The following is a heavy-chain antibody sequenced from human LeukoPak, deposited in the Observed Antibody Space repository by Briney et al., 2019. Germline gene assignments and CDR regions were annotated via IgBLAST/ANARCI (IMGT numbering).Heavy chain of an antibody. J-gene: IGHJ4*02. Sequence: ASVKVSCKAPGYSFTSYGINWVRQAPGQGLEWMGWISGYDGNTKYAEKFQDRVTMTTDTSTSTAYMELRTLRSDDTVVYYCALTSSGWLPYYFDYWGQGTLVTASS. CDR1: GYSFTSYG. V-gene: IGHV1-18*01. CDR2: ISGYDGNT. CDR3: ALTSSGWLPYYFDY. D-gene: IGHD6-19*01.